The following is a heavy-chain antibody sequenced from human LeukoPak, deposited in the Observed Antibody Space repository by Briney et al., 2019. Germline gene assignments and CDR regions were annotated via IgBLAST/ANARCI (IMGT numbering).Heavy chain of an antibody. J-gene: IGHJ4*02. Sequence: PGRSLRLSCAASGFTFSSYGMHWVRQAPGKGLEWVAVISYDGSNKYYADSVKGRFTISRDNSKNTLYLQMNSLRAEDTAVYYCAKAYDSSGYDYWGQGTLVTVSS. CDR1: GFTFSSYG. CDR3: AKAYDSSGYDY. D-gene: IGHD3-22*01. V-gene: IGHV3-30*18. CDR2: ISYDGSNK.